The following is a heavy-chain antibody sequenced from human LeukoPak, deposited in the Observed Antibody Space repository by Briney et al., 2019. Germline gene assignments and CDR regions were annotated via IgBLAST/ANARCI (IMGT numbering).Heavy chain of an antibody. CDR1: GGTFSSYA. Sequence: SVKVSCKASGGTFSSYAISWVRQAPGQGLEWMGGIIPIFGTANYAQKFQGRVTITADESTSTAYMELSSLRSEDTAVYYCARGQRAAALSLYYFDYWGQGTLVTVSS. CDR3: ARGQRAAALSLYYFDY. D-gene: IGHD6-13*01. J-gene: IGHJ4*02. CDR2: IIPIFGTA. V-gene: IGHV1-69*13.